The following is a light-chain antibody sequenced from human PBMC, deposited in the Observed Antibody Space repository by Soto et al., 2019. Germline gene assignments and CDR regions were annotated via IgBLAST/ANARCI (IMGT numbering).Light chain of an antibody. CDR1: QSVSSSY. Sequence: EIVLTQSPGTLYLSRGERATVSCRASQSVSSSYLAWYQQKPGQAPRLLIYGTSSSATGIPDRFSGSGSGTDFTLTISRLEPEDFAVYYCQHYGDSRAFGQGTKVEI. V-gene: IGKV3-20*01. J-gene: IGKJ1*01. CDR3: QHYGDSRA. CDR2: GTS.